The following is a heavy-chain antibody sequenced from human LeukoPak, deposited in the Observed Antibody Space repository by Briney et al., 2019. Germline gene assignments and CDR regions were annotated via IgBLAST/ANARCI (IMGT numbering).Heavy chain of an antibody. CDR1: GYTFTSYG. J-gene: IGHJ4*02. CDR2: ISAYNGNT. Sequence: ASVKVSCKASGYTFTSYGISWVRQAPGQGLEWMGWISAYNGNTNYAQKLQGRVTMTTDTSTSTAYMELRSLRSVDTAVYYCAREGASPYYDSSGYYHYFDYWGQGTLVTVSS. D-gene: IGHD3-22*01. CDR3: AREGASPYYDSSGYYHYFDY. V-gene: IGHV1-18*01.